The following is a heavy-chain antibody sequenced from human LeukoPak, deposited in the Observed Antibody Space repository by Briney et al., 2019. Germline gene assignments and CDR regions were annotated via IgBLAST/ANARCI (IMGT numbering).Heavy chain of an antibody. Sequence: GGSLRLSCAASGFTFSSFAMTWVRQAPGKGLEWVSAISGSGASTYYADSVKGRFTISRDYSKNTLYLQMNSLRAEDTAVYYCAKGRGSPYYFEYWGQGTLVTVSS. D-gene: IGHD1-26*01. J-gene: IGHJ4*02. V-gene: IGHV3-23*01. CDR3: AKGRGSPYYFEY. CDR1: GFTFSSFA. CDR2: ISGSGAST.